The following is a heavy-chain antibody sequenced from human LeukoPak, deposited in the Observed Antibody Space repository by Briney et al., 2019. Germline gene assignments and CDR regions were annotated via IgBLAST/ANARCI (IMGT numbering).Heavy chain of an antibody. J-gene: IGHJ3*02. Sequence: SETLSLTCTVSGGSVSSGSYYWSWIRQPPGKGLEWIGYIYYSGSTNYNPSLKSRVTISVDTSKNQFSLKLSSVTAADTAVYYCARYGIAVAGGAFRTFDIWGQGTMVTVSS. CDR2: IYYSGST. D-gene: IGHD6-19*01. CDR3: ARYGIAVAGGAFRTFDI. CDR1: GGSVSSGSYY. V-gene: IGHV4-61*01.